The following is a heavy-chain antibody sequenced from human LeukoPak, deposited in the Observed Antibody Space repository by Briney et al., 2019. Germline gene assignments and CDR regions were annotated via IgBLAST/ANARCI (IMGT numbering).Heavy chain of an antibody. Sequence: ASVKVSCKASGGTFSSYAISWVRQAPGQGLEWMGIINPSGGSTSYAQKFQGRVTMTRDMSTSTVYMELSSLRSEGTAVYYCARTVGARGGFDYWGQGTLVTVSS. CDR3: ARTVGARGGFDY. D-gene: IGHD1-26*01. CDR2: INPSGGST. V-gene: IGHV1-46*01. J-gene: IGHJ4*02. CDR1: GGTFSSYA.